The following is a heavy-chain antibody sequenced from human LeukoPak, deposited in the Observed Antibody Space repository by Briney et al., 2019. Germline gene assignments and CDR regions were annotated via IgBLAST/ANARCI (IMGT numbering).Heavy chain of an antibody. J-gene: IGHJ4*02. V-gene: IGHV1-69*01. D-gene: IGHD2-8*01. Sequence: SVKVSCKASGGTFSSYAISWVRQAPGQGLEWMGGIIPIFGTANYAQKFQGRVTITADESTSTAYMELSSLRSEDTAVYYCARARYYCTNGACYTSSPYYFDYWGQGTLVTVSS. CDR1: GGTFSSYA. CDR2: IIPIFGTA. CDR3: ARARYYCTNGACYTSSPYYFDY.